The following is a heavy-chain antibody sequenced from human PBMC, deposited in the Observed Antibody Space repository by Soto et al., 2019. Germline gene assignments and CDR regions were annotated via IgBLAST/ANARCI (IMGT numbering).Heavy chain of an antibody. D-gene: IGHD2-2*01. CDR2: INQDGSES. CDR3: ARPARECSSPGCAN. Sequence: EVQLVESGGGLVQPGGSLRLSCVVSGLTFSNYWMSWVRQAPGKGLVWVANINQDGSESYYVDSVKGRFTISRDNAKNSLYLQMTSLRAEDTAVYYCARPARECSSPGCANWGQGTLVTVSS. V-gene: IGHV3-7*01. J-gene: IGHJ4*02. CDR1: GLTFSNYW.